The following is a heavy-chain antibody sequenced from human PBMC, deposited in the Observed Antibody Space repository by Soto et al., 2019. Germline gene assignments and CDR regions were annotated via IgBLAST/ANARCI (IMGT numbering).Heavy chain of an antibody. CDR1: GYTFTSYD. CDR2: MNPNSGNT. J-gene: IGHJ4*02. Sequence: QVQLVQSGAEVKKPGASVKGSCKASGYTFTSYDINWVRQATVQGLEWMGWMNPNSGNTDYAQKFQGRVTMTRNTSISTAYMELSSLRSEDTAVYYCVRERSYGHDYWGQGTLVTVSS. V-gene: IGHV1-8*01. CDR3: VRERSYGHDY. D-gene: IGHD5-18*01.